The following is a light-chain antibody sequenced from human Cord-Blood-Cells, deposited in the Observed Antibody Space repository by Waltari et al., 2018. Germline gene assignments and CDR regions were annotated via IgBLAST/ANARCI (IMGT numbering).Light chain of an antibody. J-gene: IGLJ3*02. V-gene: IGLV2-23*01. CDR2: EGS. CDR1: SSDVGSYNL. CDR3: CSYAGSSTLV. Sequence: QSALTQPASVSGSPGQSITISCTGTSSDVGSYNLVSWYQQHPGKAPKLMIYEGSKRPSGVVKRFSGSKSGNTASLTISGLQAEDEADYYCCSYAGSSTLVFGGRTKLTVL.